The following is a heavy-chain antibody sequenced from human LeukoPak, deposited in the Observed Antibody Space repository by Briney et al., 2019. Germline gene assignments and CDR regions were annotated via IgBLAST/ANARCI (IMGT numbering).Heavy chain of an antibody. CDR3: ARWDDYRLFDY. D-gene: IGHD4-11*01. CDR2: INPSGGST. V-gene: IGHV1-46*01. J-gene: IGHJ4*02. Sequence: VASVKVSCKASGYTFTSYGISWVRQAPGQGLEWMGIINPSGGSTSYAQKFQGRVTMTRDTSTSTVYMELSSLRSEDTAVYYCARWDDYRLFDYWGQGTLVTVSS. CDR1: GYTFTSYG.